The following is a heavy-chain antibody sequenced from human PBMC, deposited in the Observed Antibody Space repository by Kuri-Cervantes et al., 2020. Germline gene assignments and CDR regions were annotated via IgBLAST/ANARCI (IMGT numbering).Heavy chain of an antibody. Sequence: GESLKISYAASGFTFSSYAMSWVRQAPGKGLEWVSAISGSGGSTYYADSVKGRFTISRDNAKDSLYLQMNSLRAGDTALYYCVRDGGVAGANYYWDYWGQGTLVTVSS. CDR3: VRDGGVAGANYYWDY. CDR2: ISGSGGST. CDR1: GFTFSSYA. J-gene: IGHJ4*02. D-gene: IGHD4/OR15-4a*01. V-gene: IGHV3-23*01.